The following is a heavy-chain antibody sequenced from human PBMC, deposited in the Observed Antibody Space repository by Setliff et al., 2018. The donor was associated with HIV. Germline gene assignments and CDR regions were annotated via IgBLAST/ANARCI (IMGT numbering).Heavy chain of an antibody. CDR2: IKPDGSVK. CDR1: GFSFSNFW. CDR3: ARAGGPGYLDY. D-gene: IGHD3-10*01. J-gene: IGHJ4*02. V-gene: IGHV3-7*01. Sequence: GESLRLSCAASGFSFSNFWINWVRQAPGKGLEWVANIKPDGSVKSYGDSVKGRFTISRDNTKNSVFLQMNSLRSDDTAVYYCARAGGPGYLDYWGQGTLVTV.